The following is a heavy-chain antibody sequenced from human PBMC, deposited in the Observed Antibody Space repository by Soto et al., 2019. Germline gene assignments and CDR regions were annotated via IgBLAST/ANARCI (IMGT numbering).Heavy chain of an antibody. D-gene: IGHD5-12*01. CDR2: IYYSGTS. V-gene: IGHV4-39*01. J-gene: IGHJ4*02. CDR1: GGSISTSAYY. CDR3: ASRVEGLYSGNDRYYFDY. Sequence: SETLSLTCTVSGGSISTSAYYWGWIRQPPGKGLEWIGTIYYSGTSYHNPSLKSRVTISVDTSKNQFSLTLTSVTAADTAIYYCASRVEGLYSGNDRYYFDYWGQGTLVTRLL.